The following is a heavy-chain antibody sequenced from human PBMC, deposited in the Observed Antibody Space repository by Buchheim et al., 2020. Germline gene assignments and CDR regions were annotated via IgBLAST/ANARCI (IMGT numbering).Heavy chain of an antibody. Sequence: EVQLLESGGGLVQPGGSLRLSCGASGFTFSSYVMSWVRQAPGKGLEWVSGISGSGGSTYYADSAKGRFTISRDNSKKTLYLQMNSLRGEDTAVYYCARTAIVVVPAAMDVWGKGTT. CDR2: ISGSGGST. CDR1: GFTFSSYV. V-gene: IGHV3-23*01. J-gene: IGHJ6*03. CDR3: ARTAIVVVPAAMDV. D-gene: IGHD2-2*01.